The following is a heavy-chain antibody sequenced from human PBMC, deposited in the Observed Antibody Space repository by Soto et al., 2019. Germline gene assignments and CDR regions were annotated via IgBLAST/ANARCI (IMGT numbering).Heavy chain of an antibody. CDR1: RVSFNKFI. D-gene: IGHD2-2*01. V-gene: IGHV1-69*01. CDR2: IIPVFGTA. Sequence: SVKVSCKASRVSFNKFIVTWVRQAPVLGLEWVGGIIPVFGTANYAQKFQGRVTITADESTSTSYMEVNKLRSEDTAVYYCAKVRYSSPMGYYYGMDVWGQGTTVTVSS. J-gene: IGHJ6*02. CDR3: AKVRYSSPMGYYYGMDV.